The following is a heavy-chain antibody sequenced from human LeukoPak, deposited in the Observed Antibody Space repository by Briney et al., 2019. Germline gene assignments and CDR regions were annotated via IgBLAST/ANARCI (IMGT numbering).Heavy chain of an antibody. D-gene: IGHD3-22*01. CDR3: ASRLDYYDSSGYLFDY. CDR2: IYSGGST. J-gene: IGHJ4*02. V-gene: IGHV3-53*04. CDR1: GFTVSSNY. Sequence: PGGSLRLSCAASGFTVSSNYMSWVRQAPGKGLEWVSVIYSGGSTYYADSVKGRFTISRHNSKNTLYLQMNSLRAEDTAVYYCASRLDYYDSSGYLFDYWGQGTLVTVSS.